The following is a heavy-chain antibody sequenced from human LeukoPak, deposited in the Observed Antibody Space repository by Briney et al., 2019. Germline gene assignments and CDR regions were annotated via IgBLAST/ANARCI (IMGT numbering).Heavy chain of an antibody. J-gene: IGHJ4*02. CDR2: IKQDGSEN. CDR1: GFTFNTYY. CDR3: ARERYCTSATCYVGVPFDS. V-gene: IGHV3-7*01. D-gene: IGHD2-2*01. Sequence: GSLRPSCAASGFTFNTYYMTWVRQAPGKGLEWVAGIKQDGSENYYMDSVKGRFTISRDNSRNSLYLQMNSLRAEDTAVYFCARERYCTSATCYVGVPFDSWGQGTLVTVSS.